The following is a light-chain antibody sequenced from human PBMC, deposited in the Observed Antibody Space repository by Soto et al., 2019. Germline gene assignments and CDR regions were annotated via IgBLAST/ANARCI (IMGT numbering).Light chain of an antibody. J-gene: IGKJ4*01. Sequence: EVILTQSPVTLSLSPGETATLTCRASRSVTTYVNWFRQRPGQAPRLLIFDASNRATGIPPRFTGSGSGTDFTLTIANLEPEDSAVYYCQQRSNWLSFDGGTKVEIK. CDR2: DAS. CDR1: RSVTTY. CDR3: QQRSNWLS. V-gene: IGKV3-11*01.